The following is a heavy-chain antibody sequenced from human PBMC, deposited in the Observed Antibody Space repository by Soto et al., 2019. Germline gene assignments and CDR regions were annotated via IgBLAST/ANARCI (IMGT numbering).Heavy chain of an antibody. CDR1: GGSINNGYW. D-gene: IGHD6-19*01. CDR3: AYGSGWWRLDV. J-gene: IGHJ6*02. CDR2: KHHSGSI. V-gene: IGHV4-4*02. Sequence: QVHLQESGPGLVKPSGTLSLTCGVSGGSINNGYWWTWVRQPPGKGLEWIGEKHHSGSINYNLSLRSRFSISLDKSKNQFSLILSSVTADSPAVYYCAYGSGWWRLDVWGQGTTVTVSS.